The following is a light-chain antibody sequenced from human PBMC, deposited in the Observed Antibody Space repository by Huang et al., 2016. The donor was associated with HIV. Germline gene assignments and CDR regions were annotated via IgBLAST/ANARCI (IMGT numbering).Light chain of an antibody. CDR1: QSLLYNSNNKNY. CDR2: CAS. J-gene: IGKJ2*01. V-gene: IGKV4-1*01. Sequence: DIVMTQSPDSLAVSLGERATINCKSSQSLLYNSNNKNYLAWYQQKPGQPPNLLIYCASSRKSGVPDRVSGSGSETDFTLTISSLQAEDVAFYYCQQHYSSPPTFGQGTKLEIK. CDR3: QQHYSSPPT.